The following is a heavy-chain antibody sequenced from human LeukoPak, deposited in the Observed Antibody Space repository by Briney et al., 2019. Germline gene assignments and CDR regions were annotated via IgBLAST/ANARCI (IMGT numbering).Heavy chain of an antibody. J-gene: IGHJ4*02. CDR1: GFTFGNYW. Sequence: PGGSLRVSCVASGFTFGNYWMSWVRQAPGKGLEWVSAISGSGGSTYYADSVKGRFTISRDNSKNTLYLQMNSLRAEDTAVYYCVLKTRGDYYFDYWGQGTLVTVSS. V-gene: IGHV3-23*01. CDR3: VLKTRGDYYFDY. D-gene: IGHD3-16*01. CDR2: ISGSGGST.